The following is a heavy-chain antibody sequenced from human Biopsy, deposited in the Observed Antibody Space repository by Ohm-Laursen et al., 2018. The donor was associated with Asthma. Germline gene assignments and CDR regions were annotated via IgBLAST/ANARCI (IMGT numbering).Heavy chain of an antibody. CDR1: GFNFHNYG. J-gene: IGHJ4*02. CDR3: AKDRVAGRSYYFDY. D-gene: IGHD6-13*01. Sequence: SLRLSCAASGFNFHNYGMNWVRRAPGKGLEWVAQILFDGRKINYPDSVKGRFTISRDNSKNMAYLQMNSLRPEDTAVYYCAKDRVAGRSYYFDYWGQGSLGPVSS. V-gene: IGHV3-30*18. CDR2: ILFDGRKI.